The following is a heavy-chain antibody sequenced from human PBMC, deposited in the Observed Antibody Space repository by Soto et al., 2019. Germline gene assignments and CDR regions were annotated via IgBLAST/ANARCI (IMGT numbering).Heavy chain of an antibody. D-gene: IGHD6-19*01. CDR2: FDPEDGET. CDR1: GYTLTELS. CDR3: ATDTIAVAGTAYYYYSGMDV. V-gene: IGHV1-24*01. J-gene: IGHJ6*02. Sequence: GASVKVSCKVSGYTLTELSMHWVRQAPGKGLEWMGGFDPEDGETIYAQKFQGRVTMTEDTSTDTAYMELSSLRSEDTAVYYCATDTIAVAGTAYYYYSGMDVWGQGTTVTVSS.